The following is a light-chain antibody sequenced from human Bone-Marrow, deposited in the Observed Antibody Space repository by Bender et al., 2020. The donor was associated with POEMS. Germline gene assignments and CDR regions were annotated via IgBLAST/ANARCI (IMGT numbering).Light chain of an antibody. CDR3: ASYTSSGPYV. Sequence: QSALAQPASVSGSPGQSIAISCTGTSSDVGGYNYVSWYQQRPGKAPKLMIYDVTSRPSGVSNRFSGSKSGNTASLTISGLRAEDESDYYCASYTSSGPYVFGTGTTVTVL. J-gene: IGLJ1*01. CDR1: SSDVGGYNY. V-gene: IGLV2-14*03. CDR2: DVT.